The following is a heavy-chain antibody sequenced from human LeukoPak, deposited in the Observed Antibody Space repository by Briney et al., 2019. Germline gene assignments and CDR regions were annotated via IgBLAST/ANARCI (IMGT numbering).Heavy chain of an antibody. D-gene: IGHD6-13*01. CDR1: GGSISSYY. J-gene: IGHJ6*02. CDR2: INHSGST. V-gene: IGHV4-34*01. CDR3: ARGDYSSSWYPVYYYYGMDV. Sequence: SETLSLTCTVSGGSISSYYWSWIRQPPGKGLEWIGEINHSGSTNYNPSLKSRVTISVDTSKNQFSLKLSSVTAADTAVYYCARGDYSSSWYPVYYYYGMDVWGQGTTVTVSS.